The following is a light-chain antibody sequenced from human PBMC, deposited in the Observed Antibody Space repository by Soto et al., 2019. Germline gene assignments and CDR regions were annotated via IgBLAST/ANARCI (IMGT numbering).Light chain of an antibody. V-gene: IGKV3-11*01. J-gene: IGKJ3*01. Sequence: EIVLTQAPATLSLSPGERATLSCRASQSVSSHLTRNQQKPGQAPRLLSYDASNRATGIPARFSGSGSGTDFTLTISSLEPEDFAVYYCQQRSNWPSIFTFGPGTKVDIK. CDR2: DAS. CDR1: QSVSSH. CDR3: QQRSNWPSIFT.